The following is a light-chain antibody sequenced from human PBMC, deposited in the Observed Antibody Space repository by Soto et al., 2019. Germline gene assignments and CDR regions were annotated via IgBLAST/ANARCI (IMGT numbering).Light chain of an antibody. CDR2: GNS. V-gene: IGLV1-40*01. J-gene: IGLJ3*02. CDR3: QSYDSSLSGWV. Sequence: QSVLTQPPSVSGAXGQRVXXXXTGSSSNIGAGYDVHWYQQLPGTAPKLLIYGNSNRPSGVPDRFSGSKSGTSASLAITGLQAEDEADYYCQSYDSSLSGWVFGGGTKLTVL. CDR1: SSNIGAGYD.